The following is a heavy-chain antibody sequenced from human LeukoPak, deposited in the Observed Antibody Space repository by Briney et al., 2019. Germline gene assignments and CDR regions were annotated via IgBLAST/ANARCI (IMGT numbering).Heavy chain of an antibody. Sequence: SETLSLTCTVSGGSISSYYWSWIRQPPGKGLEWIGYIYYSGSTNYNPSLKRRVTISVDTSKNQFSLKLSSVTAADTAVYYCARHPCSGGSCRMFDYWGQGTLVTVSS. CDR3: ARHPCSGGSCRMFDY. CDR2: IYYSGST. J-gene: IGHJ4*02. CDR1: GGSISSYY. D-gene: IGHD2-15*01. V-gene: IGHV4-59*08.